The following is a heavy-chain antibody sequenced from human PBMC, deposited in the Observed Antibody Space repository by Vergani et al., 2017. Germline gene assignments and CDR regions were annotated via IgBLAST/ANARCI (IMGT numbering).Heavy chain of an antibody. CDR3: ARVGGVPKKRNFQH. J-gene: IGHJ1*01. V-gene: IGHV4-34*01. CDR1: GGSFSGYY. Sequence: QVQLQQWGAGLLKPSETPSLTCAVYGGSFSGYYWSWIRQPPGKGLEWIGEINHSGSTNYNPSLKSRVTISVDTSKNQFSLKLSSVTAADTAVYYCARVGGVPKKRNFQHWGQGTLVTVSS. D-gene: IGHD2-2*01. CDR2: INHSGST.